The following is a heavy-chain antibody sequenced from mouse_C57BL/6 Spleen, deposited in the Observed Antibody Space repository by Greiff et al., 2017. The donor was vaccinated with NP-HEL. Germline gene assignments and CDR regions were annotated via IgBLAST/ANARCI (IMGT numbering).Heavy chain of an antibody. D-gene: IGHD2-2*01. CDR2: IDPETGGT. Sequence: VQLQQSGAELVRPGASVTLSCKASGYTFTDYEMHWVKQTPVHGLEWIGAIDPETGGTAYNQKFKGKAILTADKSSSTAYMELRSLTSEDSAVYYCTSTMVTTEYYFDYWGQGTTLTVSS. CDR3: TSTMVTTEYYFDY. J-gene: IGHJ2*01. CDR1: GYTFTDYE. V-gene: IGHV1-15*01.